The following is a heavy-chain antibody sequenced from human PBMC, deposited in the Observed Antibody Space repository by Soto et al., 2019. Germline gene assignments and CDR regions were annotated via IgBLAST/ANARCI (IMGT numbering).Heavy chain of an antibody. V-gene: IGHV4-59*01. D-gene: IGHD6-19*01. CDR1: GGSISSYY. J-gene: IGHJ4*02. CDR3: ARRYSSGFDY. Sequence: SETLSLTCTVSGGSISSYYWSWIRQPPGKGPEWIGYIYYSGSTNYNPSLKSRVTISVDTSKNQFSLKLSSVTAADTAVYYCARRYSSGFDYWGQGTLVTVSS. CDR2: IYYSGST.